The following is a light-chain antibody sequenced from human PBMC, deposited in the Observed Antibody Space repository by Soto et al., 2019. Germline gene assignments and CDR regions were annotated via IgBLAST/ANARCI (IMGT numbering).Light chain of an antibody. Sequence: DIQTTQSPSPLSASVGDRVTITCRASQTINRYLNWYQQKPGKAPKLLIYAASSLQSGVPSRFSGSGSGTDFTLTITSLQPEDFATYYCQQSYSTPFTFGPGTKVDNK. V-gene: IGKV1-39*01. CDR2: AAS. CDR3: QQSYSTPFT. J-gene: IGKJ3*01. CDR1: QTINRY.